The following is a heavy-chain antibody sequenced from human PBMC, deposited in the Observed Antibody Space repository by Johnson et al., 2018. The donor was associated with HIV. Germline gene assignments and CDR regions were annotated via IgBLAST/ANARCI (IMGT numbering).Heavy chain of an antibody. J-gene: IGHJ3*02. D-gene: IGHD2-15*01. CDR1: GFTFSSYA. CDR2: ISYDGSNK. V-gene: IGHV3-30-3*01. Sequence: QVQLVESGGGLVQPGGSLKLSCAASGFTFSSYAMHWVRQAPGKGLEWVAVISYDGSNKYYADSVKGRFTISRDNSKNTLYLQMNSLRAEDTAVYYCARGPHEVVVVAATSAFDIWGQGTMVTVSS. CDR3: ARGPHEVVVVAATSAFDI.